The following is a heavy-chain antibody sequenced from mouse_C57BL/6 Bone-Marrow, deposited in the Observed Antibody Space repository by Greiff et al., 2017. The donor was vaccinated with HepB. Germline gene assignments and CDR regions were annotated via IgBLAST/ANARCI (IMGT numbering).Heavy chain of an antibody. J-gene: IGHJ2*01. Sequence: DVKLVESGGGLVQPGGSRKLSCSPSGFTFSSFGMHWVRQVPEKGLEWVAYISSDSTTVYYAVTVKGRFIISRDNPKNTLFLQMTSLRSEDSAMYYCARVGVSSYFDYWGQGTTLTVSS. CDR1: GFTFSSFG. CDR3: ARVGVSSYFDY. CDR2: ISSDSTTV. V-gene: IGHV5-17*02.